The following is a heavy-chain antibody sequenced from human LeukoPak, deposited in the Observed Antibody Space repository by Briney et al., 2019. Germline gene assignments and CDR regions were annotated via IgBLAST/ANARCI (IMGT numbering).Heavy chain of an antibody. D-gene: IGHD5-18*01. J-gene: IGHJ4*02. V-gene: IGHV4-31*02. CDR1: GFTFSSYAMH. CDR2: IYYSGST. Sequence: LRLSCSASGFTFSSYAMHWVRQAPGKGLEWIGYIYYSGSTYYNPSLKSRVTISVDTSKNQFSLKLSSVTAADTAVYYCARVVAMVDTAMVMTALFDYWGQGTLVTVSS. CDR3: ARVVAMVDTAMVMTALFDY.